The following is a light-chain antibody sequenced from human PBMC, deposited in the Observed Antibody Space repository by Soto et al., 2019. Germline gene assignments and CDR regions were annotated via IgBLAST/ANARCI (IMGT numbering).Light chain of an antibody. J-gene: IGKJ1*01. V-gene: IGKV1-8*01. CDR1: QGISSY. CDR2: AAS. CDR3: LQDINYPWT. Sequence: AIRMTQSPSSLSASTGDRVTITCRASQGISSYLAWYQQKPGKAPKLLIYAASTLQSGVPSRFSGSGSGTDFTLTISCLQSEDFATYYCLQDINYPWTFGQGTKVDIK.